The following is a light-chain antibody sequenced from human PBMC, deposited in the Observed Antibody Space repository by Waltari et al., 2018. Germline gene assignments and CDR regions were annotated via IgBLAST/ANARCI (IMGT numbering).Light chain of an antibody. CDR2: AKD. CDR3: SCRDSGARL. V-gene: IGLV3-19*01. CDR1: SVRNSF. J-gene: IGLJ3*02. Sequence: YELTQDPAVSVALGQTVRITCQRDSVRNSFASWYQQNPGLAPLLILYAKDNRPSGIPARFSGSSSGNTASLTIAGAQAEDEADYYCSCRDSGARLFGGGTKLTVL.